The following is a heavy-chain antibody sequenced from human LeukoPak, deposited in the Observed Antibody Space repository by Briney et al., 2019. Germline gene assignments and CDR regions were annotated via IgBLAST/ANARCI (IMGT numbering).Heavy chain of an antibody. Sequence: PSGTLSLTCAVSGGSISSSNWWSWVRQPPGKGLEWIGEIYHSGSTNYNPSLKSRVNISVNKSKNQFSLKLSSVTAADTAVYYCARDLGIPAAPNDYWGQGTLVTVSS. CDR2: IYHSGST. CDR1: GGSISSSNW. CDR3: ARDLGIPAAPNDY. J-gene: IGHJ4*02. V-gene: IGHV4-4*02. D-gene: IGHD2-2*01.